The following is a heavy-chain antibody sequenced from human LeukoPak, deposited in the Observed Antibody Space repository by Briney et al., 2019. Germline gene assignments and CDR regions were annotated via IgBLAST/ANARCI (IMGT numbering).Heavy chain of an antibody. D-gene: IGHD6-6*01. CDR2: IYYSGST. CDR1: GGSISSSSYY. J-gene: IGHJ5*02. Sequence: SETLSLTCTVSGGSISSSSYYWGRIRQPPGKGREWIGSIYYSGSTYYNPSLKSRVTMSVDTSKNQFSLKVTSVTAADTAVYYCARGFFGRSSPNWFDPWGQGTLVTVSS. V-gene: IGHV4-39*07. CDR3: ARGFFGRSSPNWFDP.